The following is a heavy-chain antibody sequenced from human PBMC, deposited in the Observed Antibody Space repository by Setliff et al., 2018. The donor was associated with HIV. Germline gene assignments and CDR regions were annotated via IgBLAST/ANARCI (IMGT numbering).Heavy chain of an antibody. J-gene: IGHJ3*02. D-gene: IGHD3-22*01. CDR2: VHNSAGS. CDR3: ARGRIEVLADSPHDVFDI. CDR1: GDSVSGYY. Sequence: SETLSLTCAVSGDSVSGYYWSWIRRPAGRGLEWIGRVHNSAGSNYNPSLKSRVTMSVDTAKNQLSPKLTAVSAADTAVYYCARGRIEVLADSPHDVFDIWGRGIMVTVSS. V-gene: IGHV4-59*10.